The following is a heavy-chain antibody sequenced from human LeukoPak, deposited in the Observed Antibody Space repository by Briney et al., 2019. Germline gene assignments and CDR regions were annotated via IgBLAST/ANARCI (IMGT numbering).Heavy chain of an antibody. D-gene: IGHD6-13*01. CDR2: ISSSSYI. CDR3: ARDKWDSSSWSYYYYGMDV. V-gene: IGHV3-21*01. Sequence: PGGSLRLSCAASGFTFSSYSMNWVRQAPGKGLEWVSSISSSSYIYYADSVKGRFTISRDNAKNSLYLQMNSLRAEDTAVYYCARDKWDSSSWSYYYYGMDVWGQGTTVTVSS. CDR1: GFTFSSYS. J-gene: IGHJ6*02.